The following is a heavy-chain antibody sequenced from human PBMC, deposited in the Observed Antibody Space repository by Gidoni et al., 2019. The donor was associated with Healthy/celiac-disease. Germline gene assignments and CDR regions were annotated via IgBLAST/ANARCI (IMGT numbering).Heavy chain of an antibody. CDR2: ISSSSSYI. J-gene: IGHJ6*02. CDR3: ARDGSYGSGSNSPSDYYYGMDV. V-gene: IGHV3-21*01. D-gene: IGHD3-10*01. Sequence: EVQLVESGGGLVQPGGSLRLSCAASGFTFSSYSINWVRQAPGKGLEWVSSISSSSSYIYYADSVKGRFTISRDNAKNSLYLQMNSLRAEDTAVYYCARDGSYGSGSNSPSDYYYGMDVWGQGTTVTVSS. CDR1: GFTFSSYS.